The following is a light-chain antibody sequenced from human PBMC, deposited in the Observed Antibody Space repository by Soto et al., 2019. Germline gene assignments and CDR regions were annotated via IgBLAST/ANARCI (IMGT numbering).Light chain of an antibody. CDR1: QSVSGY. V-gene: IGKV3-20*01. CDR2: DAS. J-gene: IGKJ1*01. CDR3: QHYGSSPPVT. Sequence: IVLTQSPGTLSLSPGERATLSCRASQSVSGYLAWYQQKPGQAPRLLIYDASNRATGIPDRFSGSGSGTAFTLTIRRLAPADFAVYYCQHYGSSPPVTFGQGTKV.